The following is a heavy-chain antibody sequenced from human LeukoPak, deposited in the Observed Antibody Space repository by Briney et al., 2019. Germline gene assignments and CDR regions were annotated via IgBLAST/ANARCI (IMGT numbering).Heavy chain of an antibody. D-gene: IGHD3-10*01. CDR2: ISTYNGNT. J-gene: IGHJ5*02. Sequence: ASVKVSGKALGYTFTGHGIAWCGQAPGQGLEWMGWISTYNGNTDYAQKFQGRVTMTTDTSTSTAYMELRSLRSDDTAVYYCARDDRRLSGSYKPWGQGTLVTVSS. V-gene: IGHV1-18*01. CDR3: ARDDRRLSGSYKP. CDR1: GYTFTGHG.